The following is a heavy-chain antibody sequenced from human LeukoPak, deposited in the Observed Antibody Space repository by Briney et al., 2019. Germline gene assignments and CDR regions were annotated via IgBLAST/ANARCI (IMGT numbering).Heavy chain of an antibody. CDR2: INHSGST. CDR3: ARAPYYDSSGFQDSFDY. D-gene: IGHD3-22*01. CDR1: GGSISSYY. Sequence: SETLSLTCTVSGGSISSYYWSWIRQPPGKGLEWIGEINHSGSTNYNPSLKSRVTISVDTSKNQFSLKLSSVTAADTAVYYCARAPYYDSSGFQDSFDYWGQGTLVTVSS. V-gene: IGHV4-34*01. J-gene: IGHJ4*02.